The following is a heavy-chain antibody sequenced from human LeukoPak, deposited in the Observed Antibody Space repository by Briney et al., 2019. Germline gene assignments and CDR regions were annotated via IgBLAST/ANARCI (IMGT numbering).Heavy chain of an antibody. CDR2: ISAYNGNT. CDR1: GYTFTSYG. J-gene: IGHJ4*02. Sequence: PAASVKVSCKASGYTFTSYGISWVRQAPGQGLEWMGWISAYNGNTNYAQKLQGRVTMTTDTSTSTAYMELRSLRSDDTAVYYCARDRGGEYYYGSGSTYFDYWGQGTLVTVSS. D-gene: IGHD3-10*01. CDR3: ARDRGGEYYYGSGSTYFDY. V-gene: IGHV1-18*01.